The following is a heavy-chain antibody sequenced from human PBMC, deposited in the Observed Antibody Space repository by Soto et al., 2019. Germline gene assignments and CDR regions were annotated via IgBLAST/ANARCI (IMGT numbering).Heavy chain of an antibody. Sequence: QVHLVQSGPEVKKTGASVKVSCKTSGYRFTSNRLSWVRRAPGQGLEWMGWISPHSGNAKYAQKFQDRVTMTADTAASTVYMELRSLRSDDSAVFYCARDRSGWYDFWGQGTLVTVSA. J-gene: IGHJ4*02. D-gene: IGHD6-19*01. CDR2: ISPHSGNA. CDR3: ARDRSGWYDF. CDR1: GYRFTSNR. V-gene: IGHV1-18*01.